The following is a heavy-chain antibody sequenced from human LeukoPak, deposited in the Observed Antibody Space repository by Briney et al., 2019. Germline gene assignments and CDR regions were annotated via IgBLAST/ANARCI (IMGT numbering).Heavy chain of an antibody. Sequence: GGSLRLSCAASGFTFSNAWVSWVRQAPGKGQEWGGRIKSKTDGGTTDYAAPVNGRLTISRDDSNDTLYLQMNTLKTEDTAVYYCTTGGLTLDNWGQGTLVTVSS. D-gene: IGHD2-2*03. J-gene: IGHJ4*02. CDR3: TTGGLTLDN. CDR2: IKSKTDGGTT. CDR1: GFTFSNAW. V-gene: IGHV3-15*01.